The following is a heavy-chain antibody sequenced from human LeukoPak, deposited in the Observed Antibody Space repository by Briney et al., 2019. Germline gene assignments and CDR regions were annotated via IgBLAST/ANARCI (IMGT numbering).Heavy chain of an antibody. Sequence: GGSLRLSCAASGFSVSRNYMSWVRQAPGKGLEWVSIIYIGGDTYYADSVRGRFTISRDNSKNTLYLQMNSLRAEDTAVYYCARDIGVGTVGLDFWGQGTLVTVSS. J-gene: IGHJ4*02. CDR1: GFSVSRNY. D-gene: IGHD3-3*01. CDR2: IYIGGDT. V-gene: IGHV3-53*01. CDR3: ARDIGVGTVGLDF.